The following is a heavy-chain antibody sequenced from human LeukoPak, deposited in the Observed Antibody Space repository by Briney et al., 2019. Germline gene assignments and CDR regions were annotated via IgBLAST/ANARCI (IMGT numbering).Heavy chain of an antibody. CDR1: GGSISTSYY. J-gene: IGHJ4*02. Sequence: SETLSLTCTVSGGSISTSYYWGWIRQPPGKGLEWIGYIYYTGSTNYNPSLKSRVTISVDTSKNQFSLKLSSVTAADTAVYYCARVGYDILSCFDYWGQGTLVTVSS. D-gene: IGHD3-9*01. CDR2: IYYTGST. V-gene: IGHV4-61*05. CDR3: ARVGYDILSCFDY.